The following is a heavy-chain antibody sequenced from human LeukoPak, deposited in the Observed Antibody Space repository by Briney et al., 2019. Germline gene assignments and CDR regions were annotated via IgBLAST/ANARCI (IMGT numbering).Heavy chain of an antibody. CDR3: ARDRGELGSD. J-gene: IGHJ4*02. D-gene: IGHD7-27*01. V-gene: IGHV1-2*02. Sequence: ASVKVSCKASGYTFTSYGISWVRQAPGQGLEWMGWINPNSGGTNYAQKFQGRVSMTRDTSISTAYMELSRLRSDDTAVYYCARDRGELGSDWGQGTLVTVSS. CDR2: INPNSGGT. CDR1: GYTFTSYG.